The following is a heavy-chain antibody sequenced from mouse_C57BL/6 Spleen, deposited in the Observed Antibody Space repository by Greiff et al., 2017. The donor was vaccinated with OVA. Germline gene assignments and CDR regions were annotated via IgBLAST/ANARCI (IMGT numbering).Heavy chain of an antibody. D-gene: IGHD1-1*01. V-gene: IGHV2-2*01. CDR1: GFSLTSYG. CDR2: IWRGGST. Sequence: VQLQQSGPGLVQPSQSLSITCTVSGFSLTSYGVHWVRQSPGKGLEWLGVIWRGGSTAYNAAFISRLSTSKDNSQSQVFFKMNSLQADETAIYYCARMDYFYWYFDVWGTGTTVTVSS. J-gene: IGHJ1*03. CDR3: ARMDYFYWYFDV.